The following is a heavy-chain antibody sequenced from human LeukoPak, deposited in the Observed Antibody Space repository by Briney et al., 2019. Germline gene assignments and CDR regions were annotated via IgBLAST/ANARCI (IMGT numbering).Heavy chain of an antibody. V-gene: IGHV3-53*01. CDR3: ARDRVGATTNFDY. CDR2: IYSGGNT. CDR1: GFTSSDYY. Sequence: GGSLRLSCAASGFTSSDYYMSWVRQAPGKGLDWVSVIYSGGNTYYADSVKGRFTISRDNSKNTLYLQMNSLRAEDTAVYYCARDRVGATTNFDYWGQGTLVTVSS. J-gene: IGHJ4*02. D-gene: IGHD1-26*01.